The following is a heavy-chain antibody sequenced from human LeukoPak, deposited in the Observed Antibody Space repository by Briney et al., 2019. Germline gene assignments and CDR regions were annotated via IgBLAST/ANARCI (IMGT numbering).Heavy chain of an antibody. CDR1: GGSFSGYY. Sequence: SETLSLTCAVYGGSFSGYYWSWIRQPPGKGLEWIGEINHSGSTNYNPSLKSRVTISVGTSKNQFSLKLSSVTAADTAVYYCARAPPTYYYGSGSYDYWGQGTLVAVSS. D-gene: IGHD3-10*01. CDR2: INHSGST. J-gene: IGHJ4*02. V-gene: IGHV4-34*01. CDR3: ARAPPTYYYGSGSYDY.